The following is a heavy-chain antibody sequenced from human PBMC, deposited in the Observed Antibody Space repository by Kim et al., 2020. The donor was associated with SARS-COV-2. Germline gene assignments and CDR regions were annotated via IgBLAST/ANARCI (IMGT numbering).Heavy chain of an antibody. J-gene: IGHJ4*02. Sequence: GGSLRLSCTASGFTFGDYAMSWFRQAPGKGLEWVGFIRSKAYGGTTEYAASVKGRFTISRDDSKSIAYLQMNSLKTEDTAVYYCTRDRYCSGGSCDYYFDYWGQGTLVTVSS. CDR1: GFTFGDYA. CDR3: TRDRYCSGGSCDYYFDY. D-gene: IGHD2-15*01. V-gene: IGHV3-49*03. CDR2: IRSKAYGGTT.